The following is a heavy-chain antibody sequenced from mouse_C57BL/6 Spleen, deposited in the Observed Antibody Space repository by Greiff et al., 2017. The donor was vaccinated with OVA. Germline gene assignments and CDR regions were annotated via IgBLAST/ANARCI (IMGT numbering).Heavy chain of an antibody. V-gene: IGHV10-1*01. CDR1: GFSFNTYA. D-gene: IGHD2-2*01. Sequence: EVKVVESGGGLVQPKGSLKLSCAASGFSFNTYAMNWVRQAPGKGLEWVALIRSKSNNYATYYADSVKDRFTISINDSESMLYLQMNNLKAEDTAMDDYVGDGDYGYDDYALDYWGRGTSVTGS. J-gene: IGHJ4*01. CDR3: VGDGDYGYDDYALDY. CDR2: IRSKSNNYAT.